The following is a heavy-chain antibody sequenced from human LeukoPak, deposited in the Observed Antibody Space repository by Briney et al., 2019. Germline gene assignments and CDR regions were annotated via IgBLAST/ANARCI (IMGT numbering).Heavy chain of an antibody. CDR3: AKMAGGYYYDSSGSQGDY. CDR2: ISGSGGST. D-gene: IGHD3-22*01. V-gene: IGHV3-23*01. J-gene: IGHJ4*02. CDR1: GFTFSSYA. Sequence: GGSLRLSCAASGFTFSSYAMSWVRQAPGKGLEWVSAISGSGGSTYYADSVKGRFTISRDNSKNTLYLQMNSLRAEDTAVYYRAKMAGGYYYDSSGSQGDYWGQGTLVTVSS.